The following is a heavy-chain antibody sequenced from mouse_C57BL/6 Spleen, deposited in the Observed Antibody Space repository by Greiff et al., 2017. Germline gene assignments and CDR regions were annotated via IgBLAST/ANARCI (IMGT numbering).Heavy chain of an antibody. D-gene: IGHD1-1*01. CDR3: VRHYYGSSYLFAY. CDR1: GFSFNTYA. CDR2: ISSKSNNYAT. Sequence: EVKVVESGGGLVQPKGSLKLSCAASGFSFNTYAMNWVRQAPGKGLEWVARISSKSNNYATYYADSVKDRFTISRHDSESMLYLQMNNWKTDDTAMDYCVRHYYGSSYLFAYWGQGTLVTVSA. J-gene: IGHJ3*01. V-gene: IGHV10-1*01.